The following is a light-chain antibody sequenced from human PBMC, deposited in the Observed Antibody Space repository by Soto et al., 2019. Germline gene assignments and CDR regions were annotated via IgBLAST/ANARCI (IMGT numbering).Light chain of an antibody. CDR1: SSDIGAHNS. CDR2: EVS. V-gene: IGLV2-14*01. CDR3: TSYTCSATWV. Sequence: QSALAQPASVSASPGQSITISCTGTSSDIGAHNSVSWYQRHPGEAPKVIIHEVSNRPSGISDRFSGSTSVNTASLTISGLQADDEALSSCTSYTCSATWVFGRGTTVTVL. J-gene: IGLJ3*02.